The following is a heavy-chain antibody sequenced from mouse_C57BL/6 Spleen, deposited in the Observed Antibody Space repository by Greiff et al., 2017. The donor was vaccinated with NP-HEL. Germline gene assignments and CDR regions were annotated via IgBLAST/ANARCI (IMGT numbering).Heavy chain of an antibody. D-gene: IGHD1-1*01. V-gene: IGHV5-9-1*02. CDR2: ISSGGDYI. CDR1: GFTFSSYA. J-gene: IGHJ3*01. CDR3: TRVLPWFAY. Sequence: EVKLMESGEGLVKPGGSLKLSCAASGFTFSSYAMSWVRQTPEKRLEWVAYISSGGDYIYYADTVKGRFTISRDNARNTLYLQMSSLKSEDTAMYYCTRVLPWFAYWGQGTLVTVSA.